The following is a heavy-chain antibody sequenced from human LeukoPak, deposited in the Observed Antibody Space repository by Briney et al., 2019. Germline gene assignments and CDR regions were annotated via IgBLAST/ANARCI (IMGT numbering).Heavy chain of an antibody. D-gene: IGHD2-15*01. CDR2: IYSGGST. CDR1: GFTVSSNY. CDR3: APWTVVAASRPFDY. V-gene: IGHV3-66*01. J-gene: IGHJ4*02. Sequence: PGGSLRLSCAASGFTVSSNYMSWVRQAPGKGLEWVSVIYSGGSTYYADSVKGRFTISRDNSKNTLYLQMNSLRAEDTAVYYCAPWTVVAASRPFDYWGQGTLVTVSS.